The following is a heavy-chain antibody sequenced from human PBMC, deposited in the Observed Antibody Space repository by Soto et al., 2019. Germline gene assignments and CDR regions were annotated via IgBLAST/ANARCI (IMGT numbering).Heavy chain of an antibody. CDR2: ITGGGGTT. CDR3: AREANSGSSGVFAY. J-gene: IGHJ4*02. V-gene: IGHV3-23*01. CDR1: GFTFSNYA. D-gene: IGHD6-6*01. Sequence: GGSLRLSCAASGFTFSNYALNWVRQAPGKGLEWVSGITGGGGTTFYADSVTGRFTVSRDNSKNTLYLQMNSLRPEDTAVFYCAREANSGSSGVFAYWGQGTLVTVSS.